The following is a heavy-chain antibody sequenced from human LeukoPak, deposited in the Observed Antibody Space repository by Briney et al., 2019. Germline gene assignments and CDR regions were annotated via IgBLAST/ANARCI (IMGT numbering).Heavy chain of an antibody. V-gene: IGHV3-33*01. D-gene: IGHD6-13*01. CDR1: RFTFSNYG. Sequence: PGGSLRLSCAASRFTFSNYGMHWVRQAPGKGLEWVAVIWYDGSNKYYEDSVKGRFTISRDNSKNTLYLQMNSLRAEDTAVYYCARGPGGGSSWYDYWGQGTLVTVSS. CDR3: ARGPGGGSSWYDY. CDR2: IWYDGSNK. J-gene: IGHJ4*02.